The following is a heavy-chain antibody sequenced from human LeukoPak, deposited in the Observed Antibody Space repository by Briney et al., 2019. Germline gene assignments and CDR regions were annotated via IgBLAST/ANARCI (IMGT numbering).Heavy chain of an antibody. CDR2: IYYSGST. V-gene: IGHV4-59*04. CDR1: GGSISSYY. J-gene: IGHJ4*02. Sequence: SETLSLTCTVSGGSISSYYWSWIRQPPGKGLEWIGDIYYSGSTYYNASLQSRVTISIDTSKNQFSLRLNSVTAADTAMYYCAKSGGYGLIDYWGQGTLVTVSS. CDR3: AKSGGYGLIDY. D-gene: IGHD1-26*01.